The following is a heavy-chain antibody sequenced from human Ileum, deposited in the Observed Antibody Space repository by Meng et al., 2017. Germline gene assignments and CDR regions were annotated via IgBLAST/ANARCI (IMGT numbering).Heavy chain of an antibody. V-gene: IGHV3-23*01. Sequence: GGSLRPSCAASGLTFSNHAMHWVRQAPGKGLEWVSGINTASNMIYYAESVKGRFTISRDNSKNLLFLQMNSLRTGDTAIYYCAKQFRDFGPITSLDYWGQGTMVTVSS. J-gene: IGHJ4*02. D-gene: IGHD3/OR15-3a*01. CDR2: INTASNMI. CDR1: GLTFSNHA. CDR3: AKQFRDFGPITSLDY.